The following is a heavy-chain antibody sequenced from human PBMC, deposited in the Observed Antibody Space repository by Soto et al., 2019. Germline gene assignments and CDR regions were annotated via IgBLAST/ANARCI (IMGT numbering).Heavy chain of an antibody. V-gene: IGHV1-18*01. J-gene: IGHJ4*02. Sequence: QVHLVQSGAEVKKPGASVKVSCKCSGYTFTSYGITWVRQAPGQGLEWMGWISAHNGNTNYAQKLQGRVTVTRDTSTITAYMELRGLRAVDTAVYYCARGGYGDYWGQGALVTVSS. CDR1: GYTFTSYG. CDR2: ISAHNGNT. CDR3: ARGGYGDY. D-gene: IGHD1-1*01.